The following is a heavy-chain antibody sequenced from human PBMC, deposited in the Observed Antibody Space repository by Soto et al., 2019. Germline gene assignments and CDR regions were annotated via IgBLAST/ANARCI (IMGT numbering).Heavy chain of an antibody. Sequence: QVELVESGGGVVQPGVSLRLSCAASGFTFSDFGCHWVRQAPGKGLEWVVVIWYDGSHQYYAESVKGRFTISRENSNNTLYLQMNSLRAEDTAVYYCAGEQLGSGYWYFDLWGRGSLVTVSS. J-gene: IGHJ2*01. D-gene: IGHD1-26*01. CDR1: GFTFSDFG. V-gene: IGHV3-33*01. CDR2: IWYDGSHQ. CDR3: AGEQLGSGYWYFDL.